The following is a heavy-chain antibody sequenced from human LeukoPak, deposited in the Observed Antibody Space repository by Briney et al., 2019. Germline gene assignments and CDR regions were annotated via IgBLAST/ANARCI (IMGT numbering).Heavy chain of an antibody. J-gene: IGHJ4*02. CDR1: GFTFRNYW. CDR3: ARDSSGILLH. Sequence: PGGSLRLSCAASGFTFRNYWMTWVRQAPGKGLEWVANINQDGSEKYYVDSVKGRFTISRESAKSSLYLQMNSLRAEDTAVYYCARDSSGILLHWGQGTLVTVSS. CDR2: INQDGSEK. D-gene: IGHD3-22*01. V-gene: IGHV3-7*01.